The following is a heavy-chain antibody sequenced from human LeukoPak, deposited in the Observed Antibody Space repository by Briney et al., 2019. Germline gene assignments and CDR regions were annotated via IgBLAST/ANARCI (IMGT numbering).Heavy chain of an antibody. Sequence: GGSLRLSCAASGFTFSSYAMSWVRQAPGKGLEWVSAISGSGGSTYYADSVKGRFTISRDNSKNTLHLQMNSLRAEDTAVYYCAKVGLTMVRGVIGGMDVWGQGTTVTVSS. V-gene: IGHV3-23*01. J-gene: IGHJ6*02. D-gene: IGHD3-10*01. CDR1: GFTFSSYA. CDR2: ISGSGGST. CDR3: AKVGLTMVRGVIGGMDV.